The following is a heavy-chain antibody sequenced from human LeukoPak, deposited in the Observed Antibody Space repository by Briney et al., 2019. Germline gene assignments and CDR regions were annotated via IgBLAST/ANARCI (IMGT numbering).Heavy chain of an antibody. CDR2: ISYDGSNK. CDR3: ARRRGWYVDLYYFDY. D-gene: IGHD6-19*01. CDR1: GFTFSSYA. V-gene: IGHV3-30*04. Sequence: GRSLRLSCAASGFTFSSYAMHWVRQAPGKGLEWVAVISYDGSNKYYADSVKGRFTISRDNSKNTLYLQMNSLRAEDTAVYYCARRRGWYVDLYYFDYWGQGTLVTVSS. J-gene: IGHJ4*02.